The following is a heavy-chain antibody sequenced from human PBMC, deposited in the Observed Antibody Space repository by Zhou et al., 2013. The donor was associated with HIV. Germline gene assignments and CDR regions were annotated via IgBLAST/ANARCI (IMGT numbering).Heavy chain of an antibody. V-gene: IGHV1-46*01. CDR2: INPLSGTI. D-gene: IGHD1-7*01. CDR3: ASDRQLHERLENVLYT. CDR1: GYIFTKYL. J-gene: IGHJ6*02. Sequence: QVQLVQSESEVRWPGASVRVSCRTSGYIFTKYLIHWIRQTPGQGPEVMGIINPLSGTITYAEKFRSKAIMTRDTATTTVFLFLPRLTSDDTALYYCASDRQLHERLENVLYTWGQGTTVVVSS.